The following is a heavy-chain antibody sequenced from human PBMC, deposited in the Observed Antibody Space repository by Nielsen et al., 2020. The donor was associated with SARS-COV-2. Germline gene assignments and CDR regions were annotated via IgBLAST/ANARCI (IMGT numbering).Heavy chain of an antibody. J-gene: IGHJ4*02. D-gene: IGHD2-15*01. CDR3: VRESSTYYIDY. Sequence: GGSLRLSCAASGFMVSDSYMSWIRQTPGKGLEWISYISSSGSYTNCADSVKGRFAISRDNAKSSLYLQMSSLRAEDTGVYYCVRESSTYYIDYWGQGILVTVSS. V-gene: IGHV3-11*06. CDR1: GFMVSDSY. CDR2: ISSSGSYT.